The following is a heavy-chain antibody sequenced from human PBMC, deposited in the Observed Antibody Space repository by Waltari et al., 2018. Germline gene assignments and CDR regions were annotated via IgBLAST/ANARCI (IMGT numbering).Heavy chain of an antibody. CDR1: GYPFINYH. V-gene: IGHV1-46*01. J-gene: IGHJ1*01. CDR2: FDPGLTRT. Sequence: QVQLVQSEPEVQRPGASVKISCRASGYPFINYHIHWVRQAPGQGLEWLGAFDPGLTRTTYGQGFKGRLTMTADTSTNTAYMDLGSLTSDDTAVYYCAGPINTLGFYNHWGQGTLVTVSS. CDR3: AGPINTLGFYNH. D-gene: IGHD3-9*01.